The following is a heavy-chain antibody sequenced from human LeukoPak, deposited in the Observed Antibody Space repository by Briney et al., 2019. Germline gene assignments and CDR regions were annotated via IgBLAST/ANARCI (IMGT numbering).Heavy chain of an antibody. CDR2: VYHSGST. J-gene: IGHJ6*03. V-gene: IGHV4-38-2*02. D-gene: IGHD6-13*01. Sequence: SETLSLTCTVSGYSISRGYDWGWIRQSPGKGLEWIGSVYHSGSTYYNRSLKSRVTISVDTSKPQFSLKLNSVTAADTAVYYCARLPDSSSWYFDYYYTDVWGKGITVTVSS. CDR3: ARLPDSSSWYFDYYYTDV. CDR1: GYSISRGYD.